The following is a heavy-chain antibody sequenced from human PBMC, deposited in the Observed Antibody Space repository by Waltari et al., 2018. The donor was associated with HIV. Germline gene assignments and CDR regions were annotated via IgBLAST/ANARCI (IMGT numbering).Heavy chain of an antibody. CDR1: GYRFIGFY. D-gene: IGHD3-3*01. V-gene: IGHV1-2*02. CDR2: INPNTGAT. Sequence: QVQLVQSETQVKKPGASLKVSCKASGYRFIGFYIHWLRQAHGQGLEWVGYINPNTGATDYTQKFQGRVTVTGDPSISAAYMEITTLRSDDTAIYYWARDPATVSSGMDVWGQGTTVIVSS. CDR3: ARDPATVSSGMDV. J-gene: IGHJ6*02.